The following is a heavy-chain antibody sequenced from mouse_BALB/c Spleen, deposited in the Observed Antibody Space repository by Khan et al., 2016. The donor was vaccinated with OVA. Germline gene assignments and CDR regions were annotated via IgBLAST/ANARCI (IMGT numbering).Heavy chain of an antibody. CDR3: ERLAYYYDSEGFAY. J-gene: IGHJ3*01. Sequence: EVELVESGGDLVKPEGSLKLSCAASGFTFSTYGMSWVRQTPDKRLEWVATISSGGSYTYYPDSVQGRFTISRDNAKNTLYLQMSSLKYEDTAKFYCERLAYYYDSEGFAYWGQGTLVTVSA. CDR2: ISSGGSYT. CDR1: GFTFSTYG. V-gene: IGHV5-6*01. D-gene: IGHD1-1*01.